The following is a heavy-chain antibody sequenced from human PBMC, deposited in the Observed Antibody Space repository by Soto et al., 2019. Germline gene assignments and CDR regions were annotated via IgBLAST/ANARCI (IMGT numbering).Heavy chain of an antibody. Sequence: SVKVSCKASGGTFSSYAISWVRQAPGQGLEWMGGIIPIFGTASYAQKFQGRVTITADKSTSTAYMELSSLRSEDTAVYYCARDAPSYSSSWYRWFDPWGQGTLVTVSS. CDR1: GGTFSSYA. D-gene: IGHD6-13*01. V-gene: IGHV1-69*06. CDR3: ARDAPSYSSSWYRWFDP. J-gene: IGHJ5*02. CDR2: IIPIFGTA.